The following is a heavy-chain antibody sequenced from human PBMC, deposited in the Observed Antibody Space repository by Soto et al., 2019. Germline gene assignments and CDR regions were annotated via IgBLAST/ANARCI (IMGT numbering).Heavy chain of an antibody. D-gene: IGHD6-19*01. CDR2: ISTSGTT. CDR1: GGSISSGGYY. Sequence: SETLSLTCTVSGGSISSGGYYWSWIRPPPGKGLDWIGRISTSGTTNYNPSLKSRVTMSVDTSKNHFSLNLSSVTAADTAVYYCAREAGPDRWFDPWGQGTLVTVSS. J-gene: IGHJ5*02. V-gene: IGHV4-61*02. CDR3: AREAGPDRWFDP.